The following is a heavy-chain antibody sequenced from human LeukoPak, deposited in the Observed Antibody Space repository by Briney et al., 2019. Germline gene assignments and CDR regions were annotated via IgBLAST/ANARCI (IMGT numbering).Heavy chain of an antibody. CDR3: ARHWETSSWYVDY. J-gene: IGHJ4*02. CDR1: GGSISSDY. D-gene: IGHD6-13*01. V-gene: IGHV4-59*08. Sequence: SETLSLTCTVSGGSISSDYWTWIRQPPGKGLEWIAYISYSGSTNYNPSLKSRVTISVDTSKNQVSLQVSSVTAADTAVYYCARHWETSSWYVDYWGQGTLVIVSS. CDR2: ISYSGST.